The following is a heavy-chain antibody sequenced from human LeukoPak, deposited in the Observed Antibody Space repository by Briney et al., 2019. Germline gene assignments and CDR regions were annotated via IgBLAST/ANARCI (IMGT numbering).Heavy chain of an antibody. Sequence: GGSLRLSCAASGFTFSSYAMSWVRQAPGKGLEWVSAISGSGGSTYYADSVKGRFTISRDNSKNMLYLQMNSLRAEDTAVYYCAKLTRGFLERLLYLDYWGQGTLITVSS. V-gene: IGHV3-23*01. D-gene: IGHD3-3*01. CDR2: ISGSGGST. CDR3: AKLTRGFLERLLYLDY. J-gene: IGHJ4*02. CDR1: GFTFSSYA.